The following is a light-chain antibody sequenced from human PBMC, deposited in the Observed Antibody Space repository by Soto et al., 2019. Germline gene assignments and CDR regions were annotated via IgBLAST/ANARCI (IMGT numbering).Light chain of an antibody. CDR3: QHYSDWPLT. J-gene: IGKJ4*01. CDR1: QSVSGKY. CDR2: GAS. Sequence: EIVLTQSPGTLSLSPGERATLSCRASQSVSGKYLAWYQQKPGQTPRLLIYGASNRASGIPDRFSGSASGAEFTLTITSLQSEDFAVYYCQHYSDWPLTFGGGTRVENK. V-gene: IGKV3-20*01.